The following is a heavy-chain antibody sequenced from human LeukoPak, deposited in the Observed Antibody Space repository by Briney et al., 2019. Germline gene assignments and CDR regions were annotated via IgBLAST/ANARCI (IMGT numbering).Heavy chain of an antibody. CDR3: ARAPIASPFYFDY. J-gene: IGHJ4*02. CDR1: GFSFDEHG. Sequence: GGSLRLSCTPSGFSFDEHGMSWVRQVPGKGLEWVAGINRIGGSTSYADPLRDRFTISRDNAKNSLYIQMDSLRAEDTALYYCARAPIASPFYFDYWGQGTLVTVSS. D-gene: IGHD2-15*01. V-gene: IGHV3-20*04. CDR2: INRIGGST.